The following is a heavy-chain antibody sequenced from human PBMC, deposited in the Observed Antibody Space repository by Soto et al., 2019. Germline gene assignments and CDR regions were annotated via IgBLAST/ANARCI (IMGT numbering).Heavy chain of an antibody. CDR3: ARQGYYYDSSGYWRPFDY. J-gene: IGHJ4*02. CDR1: GGSISSYY. CDR2: IYYSGST. D-gene: IGHD3-22*01. V-gene: IGHV4-59*08. Sequence: SETLSLTCTVSGGSISSYYWSWIRQPPGKGLEWIGYIYYSGSTNYNPSLKSRVTISVDTSKNQFSLKLSSVTAADTAVYYCARQGYYYDSSGYWRPFDYWGQGTLVTVSS.